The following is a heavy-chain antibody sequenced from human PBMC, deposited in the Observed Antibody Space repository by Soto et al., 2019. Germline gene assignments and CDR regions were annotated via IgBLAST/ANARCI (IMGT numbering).Heavy chain of an antibody. CDR2: IYHSGSI. J-gene: IGHJ4*02. D-gene: IGHD3-22*01. V-gene: IGHV4-39*07. Sequence: SETLSLTCTVSGGSISSSSYYWGWIRQPPGKGLEWIGSIYHSGSIYYSPSLKSRVTMDVDTSKNQFSLRLSSVTAEDTAVYYCAKEGRESTYYDSSGDYFDYWGQGTLVTVSS. CDR1: GGSISSSSYY. CDR3: AKEGRESTYYDSSGDYFDY.